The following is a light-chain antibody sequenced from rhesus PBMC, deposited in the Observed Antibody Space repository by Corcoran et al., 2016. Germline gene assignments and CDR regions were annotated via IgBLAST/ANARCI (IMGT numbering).Light chain of an antibody. CDR1: QGISTY. Sequence: DIQMTQSPSSLSASVGDRVTITCRASQGISTYLNWYQQKPGKAPKRLIYKASSLGSGVPSRFSGRGSGTDFTLTISSLQPEDFATYYCLQYNSDPLTFGGGTKVEVK. CDR2: KAS. CDR3: LQYNSDPLT. J-gene: IGKJ4*01. V-gene: IGKV1-43*02.